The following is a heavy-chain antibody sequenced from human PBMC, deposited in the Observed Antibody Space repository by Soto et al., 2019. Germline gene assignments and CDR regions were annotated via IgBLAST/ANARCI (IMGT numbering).Heavy chain of an antibody. V-gene: IGHV3-23*01. Sequence: EVQLLESGGGLVQPGGSLRLSCAVSGFTFSSHAMSWVRQAPGKGLECVSSITGSGDSTYYADSVKGRFTISRDKSKSTLYLKMNSLRAEDTAVYYCGKDLQFSGWLSAQTFDYWGQGTQVTVSS. CDR1: GFTFSSHA. J-gene: IGHJ4*02. CDR3: GKDLQFSGWLSAQTFDY. D-gene: IGHD6-19*01. CDR2: ITGSGDST.